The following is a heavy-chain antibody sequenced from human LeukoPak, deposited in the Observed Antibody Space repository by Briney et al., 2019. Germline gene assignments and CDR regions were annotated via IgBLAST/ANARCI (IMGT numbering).Heavy chain of an antibody. J-gene: IGHJ4*02. CDR2: ISGSGGST. CDR1: GFTFSSYS. V-gene: IGHV3-23*01. Sequence: GGSLRLSCAASGFTFSSYSMNWVRQAPAKGVEWVSAISGSGGSTYYADSVKGRFTISRDNSKNTLYLQMNSLRAEDTAVYYCAKVLSVTTLGYWGQGTLVTVSS. D-gene: IGHD4-17*01. CDR3: AKVLSVTTLGY.